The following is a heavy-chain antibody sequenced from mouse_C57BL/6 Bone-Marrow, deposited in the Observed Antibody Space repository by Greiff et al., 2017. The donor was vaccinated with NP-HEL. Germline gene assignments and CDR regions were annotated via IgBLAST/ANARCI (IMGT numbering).Heavy chain of an antibody. D-gene: IGHD2-4*01. J-gene: IGHJ4*01. CDR3: ARYPIYYDYLYAMDY. CDR2: IDPSDSYT. V-gene: IGHV1-59*01. Sequence: QVQLQQPGAELVRPGTSVKLSCKASGYTFTSYWMHWVKQRPGQGLEWIGVIDPSDSYTNYNQKLKGKATLTVDTSSSTAYMQLSSLTSEDSAVYYCARYPIYYDYLYAMDYWGQGTSVTVSS. CDR1: GYTFTSYW.